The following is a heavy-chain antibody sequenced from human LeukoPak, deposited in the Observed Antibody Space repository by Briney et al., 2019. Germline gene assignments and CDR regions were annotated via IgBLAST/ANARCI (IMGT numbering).Heavy chain of an antibody. CDR1: GGSISSYY. CDR3: AREGSIPYYYDSSGYYYFDY. Sequence: SETLSLTCTVSGGSISSYYWSWIRQPPGKGLEWIGYIYYSGSTNYNPSLKSRVTISVDTSKNQFSLKLSSVTAADTAVYCCAREGSIPYYYDSSGYYYFDYWGQGTLVTVSS. J-gene: IGHJ4*02. V-gene: IGHV4-59*01. D-gene: IGHD3-22*01. CDR2: IYYSGST.